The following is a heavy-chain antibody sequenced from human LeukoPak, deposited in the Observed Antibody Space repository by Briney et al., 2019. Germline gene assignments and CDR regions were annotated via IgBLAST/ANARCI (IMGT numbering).Heavy chain of an antibody. CDR1: GFTFSSYA. V-gene: IGHV3-30*02. D-gene: IGHD5-12*01. Sequence: SGGSLRLSCAASGFTFSSYAMHWVRQAPGKGLEWVAFIRYDGSNKYYADSVKGRFTISRDNSKNTLYLQMNSLRAEDTAVYYCAKDRGVATTLDYWGQGTLVTVSS. J-gene: IGHJ4*02. CDR2: IRYDGSNK. CDR3: AKDRGVATTLDY.